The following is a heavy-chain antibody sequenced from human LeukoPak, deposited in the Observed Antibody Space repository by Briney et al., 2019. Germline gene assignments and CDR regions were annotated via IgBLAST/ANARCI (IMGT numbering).Heavy chain of an antibody. Sequence: SETLSLTCAVYGGSFSGYYWSWIRQPPGKGLEWIGEINHSGSTNYNPSLKSRVTISVDTSKNQFSLKLSSVTAADTAVYYCARKRLAGIHYYYYYGMDVWGQGTTVTVSS. V-gene: IGHV4-34*01. CDR1: GGSFSGYY. J-gene: IGHJ6*02. CDR2: INHSGST. D-gene: IGHD3-3*02. CDR3: ARKRLAGIHYYYYYGMDV.